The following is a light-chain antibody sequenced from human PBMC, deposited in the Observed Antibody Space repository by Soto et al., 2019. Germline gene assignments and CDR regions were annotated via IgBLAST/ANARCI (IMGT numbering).Light chain of an antibody. CDR3: QHRSNWLGT. V-gene: IGKV3-11*01. CDR1: QSVGSF. J-gene: IGKJ3*01. Sequence: EIVLTQSPATLSLSPGARATLSCRASQSVGSFLAWYQQKSGQTPRLLIYDASNRATGIPARFSGSGSGTDFTLTISSLEPEDFAVYYCQHRSNWLGTFGPGTKVDIK. CDR2: DAS.